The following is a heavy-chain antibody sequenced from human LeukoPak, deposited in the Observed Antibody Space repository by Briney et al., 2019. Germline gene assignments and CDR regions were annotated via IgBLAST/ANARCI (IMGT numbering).Heavy chain of an antibody. D-gene: IGHD4-17*01. CDR3: ARGGTYGDYQVLFNY. CDR1: GGTFSSYA. CDR2: IIPIFGTA. J-gene: IGHJ4*02. V-gene: IGHV1-69*13. Sequence: SVKVSCKASGGTFSSYAISWVRQAPGQGLEWMGGIIPIFGTANYAQKFQGRVTITADESTSTAYMELSSLRSEDTAVYYCARGGTYGDYQVLFNYWGQGTLVTVSS.